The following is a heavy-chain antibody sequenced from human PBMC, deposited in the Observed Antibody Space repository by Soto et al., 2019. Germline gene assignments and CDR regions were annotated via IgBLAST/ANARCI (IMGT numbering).Heavy chain of an antibody. D-gene: IGHD3-16*01. V-gene: IGHV3-15*07. Sequence: GGSLRLSCAASGFTFSNAWMNWVRQAPGKGLEWVGRIKSKTDGGTTDYAAPVKGRFTISRDDSKNKLYLQMNSLKTEDTAVYYCTTDYDRSLIMITFGGVIYGMDVWGQGTTVTVSS. J-gene: IGHJ6*02. CDR3: TTDYDRSLIMITFGGVIYGMDV. CDR2: IKSKTDGGTT. CDR1: GFTFSNAW.